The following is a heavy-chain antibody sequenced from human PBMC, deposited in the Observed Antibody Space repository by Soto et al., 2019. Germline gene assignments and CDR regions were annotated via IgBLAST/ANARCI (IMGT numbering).Heavy chain of an antibody. V-gene: IGHV4-39*01. J-gene: IGHJ5*02. D-gene: IGHD1-26*01. Sequence: QMQLQESGPGLVKPSETLSPTCTVSGGSISRGSYYWGWIRQPPGKGLEWIGSIYYTGNTNHNPSLKSRVIISVDTSKNQFSLRLSSVTAADTAVYYCARLYGGGDWFDPWGQGTLVTVSS. CDR2: IYYTGNT. CDR3: ARLYGGGDWFDP. CDR1: GGSISRGSYY.